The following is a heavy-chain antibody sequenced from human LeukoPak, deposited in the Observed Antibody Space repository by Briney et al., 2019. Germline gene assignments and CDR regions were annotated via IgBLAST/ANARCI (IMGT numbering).Heavy chain of an antibody. CDR3: ARGRPYFDY. CDR2: IYSGGNT. CDR1: GFTLSSNY. Sequence: GGSLRLSCAASGFTLSSNYMSWVRQAPGKGLEWVSVIYSGGNTYYADSVKGRFTISRDSSKNTPYLQMNSLRAEDTAVYYCARGRPYFDYWGQGTLVTVSS. V-gene: IGHV3-53*01. J-gene: IGHJ4*02. D-gene: IGHD2-21*01.